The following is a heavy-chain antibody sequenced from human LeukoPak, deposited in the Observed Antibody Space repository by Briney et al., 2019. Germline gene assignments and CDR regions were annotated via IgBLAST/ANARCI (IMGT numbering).Heavy chain of an antibody. CDR3: ARDVNYYYYMDV. J-gene: IGHJ6*03. V-gene: IGHV4-59*01. CDR2: ISYSGSN. CDR1: GGSISNY. Sequence: SETLSLTCTVSGGSISNYWSWIRQPPGKGLEWIGYISYSGSNSYNPSLKSRVTISVDTSKNQFSLKLSSVTAADTAVYYCARDVNYYYYMDVWGKGTTVTVSS.